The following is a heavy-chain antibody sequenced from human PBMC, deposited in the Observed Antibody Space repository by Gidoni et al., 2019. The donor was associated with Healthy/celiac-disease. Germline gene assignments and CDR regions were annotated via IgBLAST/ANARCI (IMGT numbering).Heavy chain of an antibody. Sequence: QLQLQESGPGLVKPSETLSLTCTVSGGSISSSSSYWGWIRQPPGKGLEWIGSIYYSGSTYYNPSLKSRVTISVDTSKNQFSLKLSSVTAADTAVYYCASIYCSSTSCYAGGYYYYYMDVWGKGTTVTVSS. CDR2: IYYSGST. J-gene: IGHJ6*03. D-gene: IGHD2-2*01. V-gene: IGHV4-39*01. CDR1: GGSISSSSSY. CDR3: ASIYCSSTSCYAGGYYYYYMDV.